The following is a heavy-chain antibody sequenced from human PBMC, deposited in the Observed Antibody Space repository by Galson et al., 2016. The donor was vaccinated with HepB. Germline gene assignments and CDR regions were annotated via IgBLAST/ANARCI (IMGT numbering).Heavy chain of an antibody. CDR1: GGSFTDYY. D-gene: IGHD3-9*01. Sequence: ETLSLTCAVYGGSFTDYYWSWIRQPPGRGLEWVGEINESGSTNYNPSLKSRVTISVDTSRNQFSLNLGSVTAADTAVYYCASLDYDILTGYSKRAFDYWGQGTLVTVSS. J-gene: IGHJ4*02. CDR2: INESGST. V-gene: IGHV4-34*01. CDR3: ASLDYDILTGYSKRAFDY.